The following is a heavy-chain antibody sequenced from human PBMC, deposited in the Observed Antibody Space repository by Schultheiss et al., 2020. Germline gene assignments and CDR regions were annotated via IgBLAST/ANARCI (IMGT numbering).Heavy chain of an antibody. Sequence: GGSLRLSCAASGFTFSSYGMHWVRQAPGKGPEWVAVIWSDGSNKYYADSVKGRFTIFRDNSKDTLYLQMSSLRAEDTALYYCAKALPLGTTVVTPGVDYWGQGTLVTVSS. CDR2: IWSDGSNK. V-gene: IGHV3-33*06. D-gene: IGHD4-23*01. J-gene: IGHJ4*02. CDR1: GFTFSSYG. CDR3: AKALPLGTTVVTPGVDY.